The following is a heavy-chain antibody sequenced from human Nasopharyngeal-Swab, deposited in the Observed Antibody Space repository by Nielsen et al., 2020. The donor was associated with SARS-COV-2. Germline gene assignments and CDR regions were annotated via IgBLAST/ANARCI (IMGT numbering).Heavy chain of an antibody. CDR3: AREAVVVVGYWFDP. D-gene: IGHD2-15*01. V-gene: IGHV1-3*01. J-gene: IGHJ5*02. CDR1: GYTFTSYA. Sequence: ASVKVSCKASGYTFTSYAMHWVRQAPGQRLEWMGWINAGNGNTKYSQKFQGRVTITRDTSASTAYMELSSLRSEDTAVYYSAREAVVVVGYWFDPWGQGTLVTVSS. CDR2: INAGNGNT.